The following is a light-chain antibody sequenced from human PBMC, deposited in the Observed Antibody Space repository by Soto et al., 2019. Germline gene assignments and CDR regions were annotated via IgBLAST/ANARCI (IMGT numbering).Light chain of an antibody. Sequence: DIQMTQSPSSLSASVGDRVTITCRARQGISNYLAWYQQKPGKVPKLLIYAASTLQSGVPSRFSGSGSGTEFTLTISSLQPEDVATYYCQKYNSAPHTFGQGTKLEIK. CDR2: AAS. CDR3: QKYNSAPHT. CDR1: QGISNY. J-gene: IGKJ2*01. V-gene: IGKV1-27*01.